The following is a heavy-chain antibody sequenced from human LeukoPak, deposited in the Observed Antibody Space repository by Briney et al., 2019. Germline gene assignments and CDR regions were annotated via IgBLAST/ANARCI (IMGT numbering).Heavy chain of an antibody. CDR3: ARGVSSYPTDAFDI. D-gene: IGHD2-8*01. V-gene: IGHV1-69*02. CDR2: IIPILGIA. Sequence: GASVKVSCKASRGTFSSYTISWVRQAPGKGLEWMGRIIPILGIANYAQKFQGRVTITADKSTSTAYMELSSLRSEDTAVYYCARGVSSYPTDAFDIWGQGTMVTVSS. CDR1: RGTFSSYT. J-gene: IGHJ3*02.